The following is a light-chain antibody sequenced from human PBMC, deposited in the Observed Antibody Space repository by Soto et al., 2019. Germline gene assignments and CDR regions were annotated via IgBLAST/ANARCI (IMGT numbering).Light chain of an antibody. CDR3: AARDDSLNGYV. J-gene: IGLJ1*01. Sequence: VLTQPPSASVTPGQRVTISCSGSSSNIGSNTVNWYQQLPGTAPKLLIYSNNQRPSGVPDRFSGSKSGTSASLAISGLQSEDEADYYCAARDDSLNGYVFGTGTKSPS. CDR1: SSNIGSNT. CDR2: SNN. V-gene: IGLV1-44*01.